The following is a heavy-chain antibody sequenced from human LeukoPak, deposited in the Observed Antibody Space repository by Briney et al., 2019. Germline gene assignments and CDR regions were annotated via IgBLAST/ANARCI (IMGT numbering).Heavy chain of an antibody. CDR1: GYAFTSLD. J-gene: IGHJ4*02. V-gene: IGHV1-8*01. D-gene: IGHD6-19*01. Sequence: ASVKVSCKASGYAFTSLDINWVRQVTGQGLEWMAWMNPKSGSTGSAQKFQGRVTMTRDTSISTAYMELSSLTSEDTAVYFCARVAGSADYWGQGTLVTVSS. CDR3: ARVAGSADY. CDR2: MNPKSGST.